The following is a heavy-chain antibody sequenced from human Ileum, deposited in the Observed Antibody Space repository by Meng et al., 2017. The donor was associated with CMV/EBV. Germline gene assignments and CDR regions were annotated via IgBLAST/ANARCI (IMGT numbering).Heavy chain of an antibody. D-gene: IGHD5-12*01. CDR1: GVSISSSY. Sequence: ESRPALANSAAHHSPAGRCSGVSISSSYWCWVRQPAGTVLDWTGRIYTSGRTNYNPSLKSRVTMSVDTSKNQFSLNLSSVTAADTAVYYCARGRATAFQSLDQDYFDYWGQGTLVTVSS. CDR3: ARGRATAFQSLDQDYFDY. J-gene: IGHJ4*02. V-gene: IGHV4-4*07. CDR2: IYTSGRT.